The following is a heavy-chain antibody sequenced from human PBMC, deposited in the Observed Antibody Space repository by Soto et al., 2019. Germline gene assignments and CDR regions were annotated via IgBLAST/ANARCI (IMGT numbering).Heavy chain of an antibody. CDR1: GFTFSSYA. Sequence: GGSLRLSCAASGFTFSSYAMSWVRQAPGKGLEWVSAISGSGGSTYYADSVKGRFTISRDNSKNTLYLQMNSLRAEDTAVYYCAQQTYYYDSSGYYWGAFDYWGQGTLVTVSA. J-gene: IGHJ4*02. CDR2: ISGSGGST. V-gene: IGHV3-23*01. CDR3: AQQTYYYDSSGYYWGAFDY. D-gene: IGHD3-22*01.